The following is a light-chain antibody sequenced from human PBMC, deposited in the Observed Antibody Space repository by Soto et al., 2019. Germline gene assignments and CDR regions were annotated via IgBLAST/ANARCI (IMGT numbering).Light chain of an antibody. CDR1: QSVSNNY. Sequence: EIVLTQSPSTLSLSPGERATLSCRASQSVSNNYLAWHQQKPGQAPRLLIYGASNRATGIPDRFSGSGSGTDFTLAISRLEPEDFAVYYGQQYGSSGTFGQGTKVDIK. V-gene: IGKV3-20*01. J-gene: IGKJ1*01. CDR2: GAS. CDR3: QQYGSSGT.